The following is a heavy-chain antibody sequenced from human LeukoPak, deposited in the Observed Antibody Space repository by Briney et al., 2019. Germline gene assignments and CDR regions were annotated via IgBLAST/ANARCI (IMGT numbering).Heavy chain of an antibody. CDR1: GGTFSNYA. D-gene: IGHD3-22*01. V-gene: IGHV1-18*01. CDR2: ISAYNGNT. J-gene: IGHJ4*02. CDR3: ARDQKYYDSSGPDY. Sequence: ASVKVSCKASGGTFSNYAISWVRQAPGQGLEWMGWISAYNGNTNYAQKLQGRVTMTTDTSTSTAYMELRSLRSDDTAVYYCARDQKYYDSSGPDYWGQGTLVTVSS.